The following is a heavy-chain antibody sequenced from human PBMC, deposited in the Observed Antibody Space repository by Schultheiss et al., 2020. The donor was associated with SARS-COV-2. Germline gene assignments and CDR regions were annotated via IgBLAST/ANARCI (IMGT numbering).Heavy chain of an antibody. Sequence: SETLSLTCTVSGDSVSSYYWSWIRQPPGKGLEWIGHIYYSGSTNYNPSLKSRLTISIDTSKNQFSLKLSSVTAADTAVYYCARRISRILLHFDYWSRGALVTVSS. CDR2: IYYSGST. CDR3: ARRISRILLHFDY. V-gene: IGHV4-59*08. D-gene: IGHD2/OR15-2a*01. CDR1: GDSVSSYY. J-gene: IGHJ4*01.